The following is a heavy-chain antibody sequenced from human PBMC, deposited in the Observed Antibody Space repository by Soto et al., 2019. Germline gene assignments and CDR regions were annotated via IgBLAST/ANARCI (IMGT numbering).Heavy chain of an antibody. CDR3: AKAPSGCSGGSCSNFDY. V-gene: IGHV3-30*18. Sequence: QVQLVESGGGVVQPGRSLRLSCAASGFTFSSYGMHWVRQAPGKGLEWVAVISYDGSNNYYADSVKGRFTISRDNSKNTLYLQMNCLRVEDTAVYYCAKAPSGCSGGSCSNFDYCGEGTLVTVSS. CDR1: GFTFSSYG. D-gene: IGHD2-15*01. CDR2: ISYDGSNN. J-gene: IGHJ4*02.